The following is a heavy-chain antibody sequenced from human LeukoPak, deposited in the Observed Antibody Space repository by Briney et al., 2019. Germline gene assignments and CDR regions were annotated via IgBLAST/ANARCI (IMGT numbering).Heavy chain of an antibody. Sequence: ASVKVSCKASGGTFSSYAISWVRQAPGQGLEWMGGIIPIFGTANYAQKFQGRVTITTDESTSTAYMELSSLRSEDTAVYYCASGAPKHDIVLMVYAQRYYMDVWGKGTTVTVSS. CDR3: ASGAPKHDIVLMVYAQRYYMDV. CDR2: IIPIFGTA. CDR1: GGTFSSYA. V-gene: IGHV1-69*05. D-gene: IGHD2-8*01. J-gene: IGHJ6*03.